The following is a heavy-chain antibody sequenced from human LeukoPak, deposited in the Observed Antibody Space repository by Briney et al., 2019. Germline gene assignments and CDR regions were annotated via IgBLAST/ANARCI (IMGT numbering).Heavy chain of an antibody. J-gene: IGHJ6*03. V-gene: IGHV4-34*01. CDR2: INHSGST. Sequence: SETPSHTRAVYGGSFSGYYWSSIRPPPGKGLEWIGEINHSGSTNYNPSLKNRVTISVDTSKNQFSLKLSSVTAADTAVYYCAKEPYYYDSSRPGSYYYMDVWGKGTTVTVSS. CDR3: AKEPYYYDSSRPGSYYYMDV. CDR1: GGSFSGYY. D-gene: IGHD3-22*01.